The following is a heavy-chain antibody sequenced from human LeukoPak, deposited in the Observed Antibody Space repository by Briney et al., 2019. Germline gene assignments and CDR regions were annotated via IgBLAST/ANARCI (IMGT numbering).Heavy chain of an antibody. D-gene: IGHD4-11*01. Sequence: PSQTLSLTCTVSGGSISSGGYYWSWIRQHPGKGLEWIGYIYYSGSTYYNPSLKSRVTISVDTSKNQFSLKLSSVTATDTAVYYCAREAPHDYSNIWFDPWGQGTLVTVSS. V-gene: IGHV4-31*03. J-gene: IGHJ5*02. CDR1: GGSISSGGYY. CDR3: AREAPHDYSNIWFDP. CDR2: IYYSGST.